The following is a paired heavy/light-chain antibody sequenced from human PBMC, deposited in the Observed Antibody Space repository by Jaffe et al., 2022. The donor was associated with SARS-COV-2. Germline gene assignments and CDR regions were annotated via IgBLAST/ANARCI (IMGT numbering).Heavy chain of an antibody. J-gene: IGHJ5*02. V-gene: IGHV4-59*02. D-gene: IGHD3-10*01. Sequence: QVQLQESGPGLVKPSETLSLTCTVSGGSVSNYYWSWIRRPPGRGLEWIGYIYYSGSTNYNPSLKSRVTISVDTSKNQFSLRLSSVTAADTAVYYCARERSYYYGSGSYSNGWFDPWGQGILVTVSS. CDR2: IYYSGST. CDR1: GGSVSNYY. CDR3: ARERSYYYGSGSYSNGWFDP.
Light chain of an antibody. J-gene: IGKJ1*01. CDR3: QQYGSSPLT. Sequence: EIVLTQSPGTLSLSPGERATLSCRASQSVSSSYLAWYQQKPGQAPRLLIYGASNRATGIPDRLSGSGSGTDFTLTISRLEPEDFAVYYCQQYGSSPLTFGQGTKVEIK. CDR1: QSVSSSY. CDR2: GAS. V-gene: IGKV3-20*01.